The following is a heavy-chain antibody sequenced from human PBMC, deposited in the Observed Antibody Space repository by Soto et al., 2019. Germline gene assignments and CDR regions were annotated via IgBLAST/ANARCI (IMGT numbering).Heavy chain of an antibody. CDR2: INPNSDGT. V-gene: IGHV1-2*02. Sequence: ASVKVSCKASGYTFTDFYIHWVRQAPGQGLEWMGWINPNSDGTNYAQKLAQRFQGRVTMTRDTSISTAYRDLNRLTTDDTAVYYCARGGIAAAGSGEYAMDVWGQGTTVTVSS. J-gene: IGHJ6*02. D-gene: IGHD6-13*01. CDR3: ARGGIAAAGSGEYAMDV. CDR1: GYTFTDFY.